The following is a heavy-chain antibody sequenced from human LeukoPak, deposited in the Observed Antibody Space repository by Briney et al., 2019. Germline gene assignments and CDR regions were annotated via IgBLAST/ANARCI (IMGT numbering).Heavy chain of an antibody. CDR1: GFNFSSYV. CDR3: ARDRRPLPLEGREVGLHAFDI. J-gene: IGHJ3*02. D-gene: IGHD1-1*01. V-gene: IGHV3-64*01. CDR2: ISSNGGST. Sequence: GGSLRLSCAASGFNFSSYVMHWVRQATGKGLEYVSAISSNGGSTYYANSVKGRFTISRDNSKNTLYLQMGCLRDEDMAVYFCARDRRPLPLEGREVGLHAFDIWGQGTMVTVSS.